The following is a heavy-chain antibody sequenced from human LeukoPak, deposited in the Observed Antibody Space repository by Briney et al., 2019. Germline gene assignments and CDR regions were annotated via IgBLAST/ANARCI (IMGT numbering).Heavy chain of an antibody. J-gene: IGHJ5*02. Sequence: SVKVSCKASGGTFSSYAISWVRQAPGQGLEWMGRIIPIFGIANYAQKFQGRVTITADKSTSTAYMELSSLRSEDTAVYYCARGKESLVWFDPWGQGTLVTVPS. CDR2: IIPIFGIA. V-gene: IGHV1-69*04. CDR1: GGTFSSYA. D-gene: IGHD1-26*01. CDR3: ARGKESLVWFDP.